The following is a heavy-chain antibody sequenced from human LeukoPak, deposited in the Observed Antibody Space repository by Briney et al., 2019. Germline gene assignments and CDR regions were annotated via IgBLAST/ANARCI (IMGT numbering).Heavy chain of an antibody. Sequence: HPGGSLRLSCAASGFTFSTYAVNWVRQAPGKGLEWVSTISGSGDSTYYADSVKGRFTISRDNSKDTLYLQMSSVRVDDTAVYYCARDSGDSSGYYPHYFDYWGQGTLVTVSS. J-gene: IGHJ4*02. CDR1: GFTFSTYA. V-gene: IGHV3-23*01. D-gene: IGHD3-22*01. CDR2: ISGSGDST. CDR3: ARDSGDSSGYYPHYFDY.